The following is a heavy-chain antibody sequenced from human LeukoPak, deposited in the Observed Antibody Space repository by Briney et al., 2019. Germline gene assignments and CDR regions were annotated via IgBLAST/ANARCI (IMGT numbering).Heavy chain of an antibody. Sequence: SVKVSCKASGGTFSSYAISWVRQAPGQGLEWMGGIIPIFGTANYAQKSQGRVTITADESTSTAYMELSSLRSEDTAVYYCARETLGYCSSTSCYRRKRGYYFDYWGQGTLVTVSS. D-gene: IGHD2-2*02. CDR2: IIPIFGTA. CDR1: GGTFSSYA. J-gene: IGHJ4*02. CDR3: ARETLGYCSSTSCYRRKRGYYFDY. V-gene: IGHV1-69*13.